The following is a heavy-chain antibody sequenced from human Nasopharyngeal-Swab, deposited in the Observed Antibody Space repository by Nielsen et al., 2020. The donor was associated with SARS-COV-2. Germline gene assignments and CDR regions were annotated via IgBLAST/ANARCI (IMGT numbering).Heavy chain of an antibody. D-gene: IGHD3-22*01. V-gene: IGHV3-23*01. CDR1: GFTFSSYA. J-gene: IGHJ4*02. Sequence: GASLKISCAASGFTFSSYAMSWVRQAPGKGLESVSVISGSGGSTYYADSVKGRFTTSRDNSKNTLYLQMNSLRAEDTAVYYCARYDDYYDSSGYAYWGQGTLVTVSS. CDR2: ISGSGGST. CDR3: ARYDDYYDSSGYAY.